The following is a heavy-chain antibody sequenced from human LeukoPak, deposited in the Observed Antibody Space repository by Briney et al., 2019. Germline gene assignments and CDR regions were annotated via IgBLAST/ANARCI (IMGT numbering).Heavy chain of an antibody. CDR1: GGSISSYY. D-gene: IGHD6-13*01. CDR3: ARRTYSSSWYFDY. Sequence: SETLSLTCTVSGGSISSYYWSWIRQPPGKGLEWIGYIYYSGSTNYNPSLKSRVTISVDPSKNQFSLRLSSVTAADTAVYYCARRTYSSSWYFDYWGQGTLVTVSS. CDR2: IYYSGST. J-gene: IGHJ4*02. V-gene: IGHV4-59*08.